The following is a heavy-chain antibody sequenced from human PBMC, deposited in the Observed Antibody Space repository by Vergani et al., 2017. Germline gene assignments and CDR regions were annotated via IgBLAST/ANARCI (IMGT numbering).Heavy chain of an antibody. J-gene: IGHJ2*01. Sequence: QMPLQESGPGLVKASETLSLTCTVSGDSIISRSYYWGWIRQPPGKGLEWIGSIYNSGNGDSSSSLKSRVTISADTSKNQFSLRLTSVTAADTAVYYCASGKYYSDSTAHFRGRYFDVWGRGTLVTVPS. V-gene: IGHV4-39*01. CDR2: IYNSGNG. CDR3: ASGKYYSDSTAHFRGRYFDV. D-gene: IGHD3-16*01. CDR1: GDSIISRSYY.